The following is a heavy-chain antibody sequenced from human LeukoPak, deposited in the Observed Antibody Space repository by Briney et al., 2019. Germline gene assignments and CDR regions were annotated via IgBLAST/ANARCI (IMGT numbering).Heavy chain of an antibody. CDR1: GFTFSSYS. CDR3: ARDPSVVPAAVNWFDP. Sequence: GGSLRLSCAASGFTFSSYSMNWVRRAPGKGLEWVSSISSTGTYIYYADSVKGRFTISRDNAKNSLYLQMNSLRAEDTAVYYCARDPSVVPAAVNWFDPWGQGTLVTVSS. V-gene: IGHV3-21*01. CDR2: ISSTGTYI. J-gene: IGHJ5*02. D-gene: IGHD2-2*01.